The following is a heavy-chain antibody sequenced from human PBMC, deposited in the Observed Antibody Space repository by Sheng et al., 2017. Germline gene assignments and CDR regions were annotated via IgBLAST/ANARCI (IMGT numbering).Heavy chain of an antibody. J-gene: IGHJ6*02. V-gene: IGHV1-69*13. CDR1: GGTFSSYA. Sequence: QVQLVQSGAEVKKPGSSVKVSCKASGGTFSSYAISWVRQAPGQGLEWMGGIIPIFGTANYAQKFQGRVTITADESTSTAYMELSSLRSEDTAVYYCASLFVPNDYYYYGMDVWGQGTTVTVSS. D-gene: IGHD6-6*01. CDR2: IIPIFGTA. CDR3: ASLFVPNDYYYYGMDV.